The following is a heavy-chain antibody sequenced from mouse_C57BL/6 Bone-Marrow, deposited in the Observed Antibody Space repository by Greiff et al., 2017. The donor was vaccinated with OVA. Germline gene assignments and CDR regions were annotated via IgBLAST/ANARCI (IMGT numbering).Heavy chain of an antibody. CDR2: ISNLAYSI. Sequence: DVHLVESGGGLVQPGGSLKLSCAASGFTFSDYGMAWVRQAPRKGPEWVAFISNLAYSIYYADTVTGRFTISRENAKNTLYLEMSSLRSEDTAMYYCARHSSYYFDYWGQGTTLTVSS. J-gene: IGHJ2*01. CDR3: ARHSSYYFDY. V-gene: IGHV5-15*01. CDR1: GFTFSDYG.